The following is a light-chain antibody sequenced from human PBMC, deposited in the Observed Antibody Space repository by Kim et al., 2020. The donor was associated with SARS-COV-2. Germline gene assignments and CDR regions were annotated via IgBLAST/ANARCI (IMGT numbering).Light chain of an antibody. J-gene: IGLJ2*01. V-gene: IGLV3-19*01. CDR2: GKN. CDR1: SLRSYY. Sequence: VALGQTVRITCQGDSLRSYYATWYQQRTGQAPIVVIYGKNNRPSGIPDRFSGSSSGNTASLTITGTQAGDEADYYCNSRDSSDNVVFGGGTQLTVL. CDR3: NSRDSSDNVV.